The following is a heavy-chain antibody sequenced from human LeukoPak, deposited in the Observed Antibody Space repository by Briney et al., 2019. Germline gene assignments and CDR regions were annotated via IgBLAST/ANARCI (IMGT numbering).Heavy chain of an antibody. Sequence: GGSLRLSCAASGLTFSSYSMNWVRQAPGKGLEWVSSISSSSSYIYYADSVKGRFTISRDNAKNSLYLQMNSLRAEDTAVYYCARAEPHSSSWWEAFDIWGQGTMVTVSS. CDR2: ISSSSSYI. J-gene: IGHJ3*02. CDR3: ARAEPHSSSWWEAFDI. D-gene: IGHD6-13*01. CDR1: GLTFSSYS. V-gene: IGHV3-21*01.